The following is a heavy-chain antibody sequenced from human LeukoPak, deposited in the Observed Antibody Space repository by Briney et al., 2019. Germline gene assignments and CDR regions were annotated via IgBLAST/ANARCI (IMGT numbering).Heavy chain of an antibody. V-gene: IGHV3-33*01. CDR1: GFTFSSYG. D-gene: IGHD6-19*01. CDR2: IWYDGSNK. Sequence: GGSLRLSCAASGFTFSSYGMHWVRQAPGKGLEWVAVIWYDGSNKYYADSVMGRFTISRDNSKNTLYLQMNSLRAEDTAVYYCARDRLYYYYYGMDVWGQGTTVTVSS. CDR3: ARDRLYYYYYGMDV. J-gene: IGHJ6*02.